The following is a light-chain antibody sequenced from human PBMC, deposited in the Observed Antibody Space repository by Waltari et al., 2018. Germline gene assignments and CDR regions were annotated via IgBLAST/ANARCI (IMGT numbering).Light chain of an antibody. J-gene: IGKJ2*01. CDR1: QSLVSRDGDTW. CDR3: MQYIQWPHT. CDR2: KAY. Sequence: DVVMTQSPLSLPVTLGQPASISCKSSQSLVSRDGDTWLHWFQQRPGQSPRRLLYKAYNRDSGVPDRFSGSGSGTDFTLKISRVEAEDVGIYYCMQYIQWPHTFGQGTKLEIK. V-gene: IGKV2-30*01.